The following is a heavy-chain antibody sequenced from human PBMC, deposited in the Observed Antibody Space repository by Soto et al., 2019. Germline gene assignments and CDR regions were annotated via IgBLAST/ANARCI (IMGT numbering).Heavy chain of an antibody. CDR1: GYSISSGDY. Sequence: PSESLALTCAVSGYSISSGDYWGWIRQPPGKGLEWIGSIYHSGSTYYNPSLKSRVTISVDTSKNQFSLKLSSVTAADTAVYYCAGSSPYYYDSSGPWAGNWFDPWGQGTLVTVSS. CDR2: IYHSGST. J-gene: IGHJ5*02. CDR3: AGSSPYYYDSSGPWAGNWFDP. D-gene: IGHD3-22*01. V-gene: IGHV4-38-2*01.